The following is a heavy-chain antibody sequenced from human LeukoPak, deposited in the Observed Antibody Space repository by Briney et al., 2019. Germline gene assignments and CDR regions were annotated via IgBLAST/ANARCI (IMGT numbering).Heavy chain of an antibody. V-gene: IGHV4-59*08. CDR3: ARRGLGGEWRLYYYYGMDV. CDR2: IYYSGST. D-gene: IGHD3-10*01. Sequence: PSETLSLTCTVSGGPISSYYWSWIRQPPGKGLEWIGYIYYSGSTNYNPSLKSRVTISVDTSKNQFSLKLSSVTAADTAVYYCARRGLGGEWRLYYYYGMDVWGQGTTVTVSS. J-gene: IGHJ6*02. CDR1: GGPISSYY.